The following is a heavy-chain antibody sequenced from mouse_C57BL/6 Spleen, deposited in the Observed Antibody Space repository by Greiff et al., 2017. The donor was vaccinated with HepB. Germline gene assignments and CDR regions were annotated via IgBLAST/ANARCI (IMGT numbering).Heavy chain of an antibody. CDR2: IDPSDSYT. CDR3: ARNYGSRAMDY. D-gene: IGHD1-1*01. V-gene: IGHV1-69*01. Sequence: VQLQQSGAELVMPGASVKLSCKASGYTFTSYWMHWVKQRPGQGLEWIGEIDPSDSYTNYNQKFKGKSTLTVDKSSSTAYMQLSSLTSEDSAVYYCARNYGSRAMDYWGQGTSVTVSS. CDR1: GYTFTSYW. J-gene: IGHJ4*01.